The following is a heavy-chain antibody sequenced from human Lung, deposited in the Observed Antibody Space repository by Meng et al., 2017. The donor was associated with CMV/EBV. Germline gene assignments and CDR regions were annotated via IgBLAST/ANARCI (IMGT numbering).Heavy chain of an antibody. D-gene: IGHD6-19*01. CDR3: ASFPPPGKQWLVTDY. J-gene: IGHJ4*02. Sequence: GEVQEGGPLWVNPLGILSLTGAVSGGSNRSSNWWRWVRQPPGKWLEWIGEIYHSGSTNYNPSLKSRVTISVDKPKNQFSLKLSSVTAADTAVYYCASFPPPGKQWLVTDYWGQGTLVTVSS. CDR1: GGSNRSSNW. CDR2: IYHSGST. V-gene: IGHV4-4*02.